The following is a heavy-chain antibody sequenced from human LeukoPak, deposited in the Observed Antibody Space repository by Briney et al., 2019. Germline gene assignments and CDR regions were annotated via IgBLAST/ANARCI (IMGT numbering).Heavy chain of an antibody. D-gene: IGHD1-1*01. V-gene: IGHV4-4*07. CDR1: GGSISGYY. CDR2: IYSSVST. J-gene: IGHJ4*02. CDR3: ARVSSTGGLAY. Sequence: SETLSLTCTVSGGSISGYYWNWIRQPAGKGLEWIGRIYSSVSTTYNPSLKSRVTMSVDTSRNQFSLKVNSMTPRDAAVYYCARVSSTGGLAYWGQGTLVTVSS.